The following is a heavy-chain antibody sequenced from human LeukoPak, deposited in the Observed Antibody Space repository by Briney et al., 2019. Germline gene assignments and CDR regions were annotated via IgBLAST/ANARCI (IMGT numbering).Heavy chain of an antibody. V-gene: IGHV3-23*01. Sequence: PGGSLRLSCAASGFTFSSYGMSWVRQAPGKGLEWVSAISGSGGSTYYADSVKGRFTISRDNSKNTLYLQMNSLRAEDTAVYYCAKFEYYYDSSGYYFDYWGQGTLVTVSS. CDR2: ISGSGGST. CDR1: GFTFSSYG. J-gene: IGHJ4*02. CDR3: AKFEYYYDSSGYYFDY. D-gene: IGHD3-22*01.